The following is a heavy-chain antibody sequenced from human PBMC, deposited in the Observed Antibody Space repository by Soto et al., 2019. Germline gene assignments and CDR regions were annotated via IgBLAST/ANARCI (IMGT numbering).Heavy chain of an antibody. CDR1: GGSISSYY. D-gene: IGHD2-2*01. Sequence: SETLSLTCTVSGGSISSYYWSWIRQPPGKGLEWIGYIYYSGSTNYNPSLKSRVTISVDTSKNQFSLKLSSVTAADTAVYYCAREVSTRLNWFDPWGQGTLVTVYS. CDR2: IYYSGST. CDR3: AREVSTRLNWFDP. V-gene: IGHV4-59*01. J-gene: IGHJ5*02.